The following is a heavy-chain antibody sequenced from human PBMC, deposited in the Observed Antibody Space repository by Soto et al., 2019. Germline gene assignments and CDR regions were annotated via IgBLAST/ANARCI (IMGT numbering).Heavy chain of an antibody. J-gene: IGHJ4*02. Sequence: PGGSLRLSCAASGFTFSNAWMSWVRQAPGKGLGWVGRIKSKTDGGTTDYAAPVKGRFTISRDDSKNTLYLQMNSLKTEDTAVYYCTTRLYYYGSGSYLPFDYWGQGTLVTVSS. D-gene: IGHD3-10*01. CDR2: IKSKTDGGTT. CDR1: GFTFSNAW. V-gene: IGHV3-15*01. CDR3: TTRLYYYGSGSYLPFDY.